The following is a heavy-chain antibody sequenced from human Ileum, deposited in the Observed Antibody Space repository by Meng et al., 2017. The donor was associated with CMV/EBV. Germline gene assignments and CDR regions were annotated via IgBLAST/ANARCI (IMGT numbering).Heavy chain of an antibody. CDR3: ARTDCSTTSCYAYWFDH. CDR1: GYTFTGHY. Sequence: ASVKVSCKASGYTFTGHYIHWVRQAPGQGPEWMGWINPNSGGTNYAQKFQGRVTMTRGTSISTAYMELSRMKSDDTAVYYCARTDCSTTSCYAYWFDHWGQGTQVTVSS. J-gene: IGHJ5*02. CDR2: INPNSGGT. V-gene: IGHV1-2*02. D-gene: IGHD2-2*01.